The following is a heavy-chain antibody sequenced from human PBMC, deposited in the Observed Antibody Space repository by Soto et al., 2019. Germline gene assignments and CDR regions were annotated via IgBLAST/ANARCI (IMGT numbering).Heavy chain of an antibody. D-gene: IGHD2-2*01. V-gene: IGHV1-18*01. Sequence: ASVKVSCKASGYTFSSYGISWVRQAPGQGLEWLGWINAYNGNTNYAQKFQGRVTITTDTSTSTAYMELKSLRSDDTVVYYCAGSSSFYSPFDYWGQGTLVTVSS. CDR1: GYTFSSYG. CDR3: AGSSSFYSPFDY. J-gene: IGHJ4*01. CDR2: INAYNGNT.